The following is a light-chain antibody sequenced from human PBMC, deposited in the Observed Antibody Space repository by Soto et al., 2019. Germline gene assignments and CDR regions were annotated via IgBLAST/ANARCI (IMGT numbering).Light chain of an antibody. V-gene: IGLV2-14*03. CDR1: SSDVGGYNF. CDR2: DVT. Sequence: QSVLTQPASVSGSPGQSITISCTGTSSDVGGYNFVSWYQQHPGQAPKLMIYDVTNRPSGVSDRFSGSKSGNTASLTISGLQAEDEADYYCSSFTSAFTEVFGTVTKLTVL. J-gene: IGLJ1*01. CDR3: SSFTSAFTEV.